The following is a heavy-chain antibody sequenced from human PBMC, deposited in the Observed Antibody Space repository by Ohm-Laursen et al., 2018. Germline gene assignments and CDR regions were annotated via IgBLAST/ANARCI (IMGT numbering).Heavy chain of an antibody. CDR1: GFTFSTYA. CDR2: ISSASTTI. CDR3: ARDRKNGDSGYGMDV. Sequence: SLRLSCTASGFTFSTYAMSWVRQAPGKGLEWVSFISSASTTIYYADSVKGRFTISRDNAKNTVYMQMDSLRAEDRAVYYCARDRKNGDSGYGMDVWGHGTTVTVSS. J-gene: IGHJ6*02. V-gene: IGHV3-48*01. D-gene: IGHD4-17*01.